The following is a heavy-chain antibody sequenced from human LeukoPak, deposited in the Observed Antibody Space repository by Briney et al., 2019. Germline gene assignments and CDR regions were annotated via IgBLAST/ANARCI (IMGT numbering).Heavy chain of an antibody. D-gene: IGHD6-19*01. J-gene: IGHJ4*02. CDR3: ARGSSGWSKIDY. CDR2: IYYSGST. Sequence: SETLSLTCTVSGGSISSYYWSWIRQPPGKGLEWIGYIYYSGSTNYNPSLKSRVTISVDTSKNQFSLKLSSVTAADTAVYYCARGSSGWSKIDYWGQGTLVTVSS. V-gene: IGHV4-59*08. CDR1: GGSISSYY.